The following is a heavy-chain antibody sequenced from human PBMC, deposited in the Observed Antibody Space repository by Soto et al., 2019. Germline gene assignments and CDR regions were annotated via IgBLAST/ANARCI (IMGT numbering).Heavy chain of an antibody. CDR1: GFTFSSYG. J-gene: IGHJ4*02. D-gene: IGHD3-22*01. Sequence: QTGGSLRLSCAASGFTFSSYGMHWVRQAPGKGLEWVAVISYDGSNKYYADSVKGRFTISRDNSKNTLYLQMNSLRAEDTAVYYCAKDRSYDSSGYYVPSHYFDYWGQGTLVTVLL. CDR3: AKDRSYDSSGYYVPSHYFDY. CDR2: ISYDGSNK. V-gene: IGHV3-30*18.